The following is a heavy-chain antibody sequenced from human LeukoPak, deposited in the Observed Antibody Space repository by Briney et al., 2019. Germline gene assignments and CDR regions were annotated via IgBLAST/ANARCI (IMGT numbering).Heavy chain of an antibody. J-gene: IGHJ4*02. Sequence: ASVKVSCKASGYTFTGYYMHWVRQAPGQGLEWMGRINPNSGDTNYAQNLQGRVTMTTDTSISTAYMELGSLRSDDTAVYYCASLTGTTNYWGQGTLVTVSS. CDR1: GYTFTGYY. CDR2: INPNSGDT. CDR3: ASLTGTTNY. D-gene: IGHD1-20*01. V-gene: IGHV1-2*06.